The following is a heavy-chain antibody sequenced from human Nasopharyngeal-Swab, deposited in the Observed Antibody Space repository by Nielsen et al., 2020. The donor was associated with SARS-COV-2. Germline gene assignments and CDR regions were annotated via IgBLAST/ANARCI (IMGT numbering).Heavy chain of an antibody. CDR3: ARDAAAGSGAFDI. Sequence: GGSLRLSCAASGFTFSSYSMNWVRQAPGKGLEWVSYISSSSSYTNYADSVKGRFTISRDNAKNSLYLQMNSLRAEDTAVYYCARDAAAGSGAFDIWGQGTMVTVSS. CDR1: GFTFSSYS. V-gene: IGHV3-21*05. CDR2: ISSSSSYT. D-gene: IGHD6-13*01. J-gene: IGHJ3*02.